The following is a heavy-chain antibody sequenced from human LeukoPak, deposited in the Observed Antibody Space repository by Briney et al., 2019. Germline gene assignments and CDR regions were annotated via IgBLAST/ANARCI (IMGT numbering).Heavy chain of an antibody. Sequence: GGSLRLSCAASGFTVSSNYMSWVRQAPGKGLEWVSVIYSGGSTYYTDSVKGRFTISRDNSKNTLYLQMNSLRAEDTAVYYCAREARYSSGWLDYWGQGTLVTVSS. J-gene: IGHJ4*02. CDR3: AREARYSSGWLDY. V-gene: IGHV3-66*01. CDR1: GFTVSSNY. D-gene: IGHD6-19*01. CDR2: IYSGGST.